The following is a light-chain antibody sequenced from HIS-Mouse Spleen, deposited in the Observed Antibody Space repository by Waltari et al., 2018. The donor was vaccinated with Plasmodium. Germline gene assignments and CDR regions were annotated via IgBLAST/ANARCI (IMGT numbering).Light chain of an antibody. CDR1: PGISSY. CDR2: AAS. Sequence: AIWLTQSPSFLSASTGDRVTLCCPMSPGISSYLAWYLQKPGKAPELLIHAASTLQSGGPSRFRGSGSERDFTLTISCLQSEDCVTYYCQQYYSFPWTFGQGTKVEIK. J-gene: IGKJ1*01. V-gene: IGKV1D-8*02. CDR3: QQYYSFPWT.